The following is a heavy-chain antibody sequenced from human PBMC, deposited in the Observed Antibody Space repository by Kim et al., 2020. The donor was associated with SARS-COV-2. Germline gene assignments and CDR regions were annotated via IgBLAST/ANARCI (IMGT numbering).Heavy chain of an antibody. V-gene: IGHV3-23*01. Sequence: DSVKGRFTNTRQNSKHTLYLQKNSLKDEDTAIYYCAKDPYYDFWSGYFFDYWGQGTLVTVSS. CDR3: AKDPYYDFWSGYFFDY. J-gene: IGHJ4*02. D-gene: IGHD3-3*01.